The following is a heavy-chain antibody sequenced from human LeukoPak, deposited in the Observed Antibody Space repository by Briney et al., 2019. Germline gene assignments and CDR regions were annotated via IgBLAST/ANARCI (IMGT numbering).Heavy chain of an antibody. J-gene: IGHJ6*02. CDR1: GGSISSYY. D-gene: IGHD4-17*01. CDR2: IYYSGST. V-gene: IGHV4-59*08. CDR3: ARQPGYGDYGDYYYYGMDV. Sequence: SETLSLTCTVSGGSISSYYWSWIRQPPGKGLEWIGDIYYSGSTNYNPSLKSRVTISVDTSKNQFSLKLSSVTAADTAVYYCARQPGYGDYGDYYYYGMDVWGQGTTVTVSS.